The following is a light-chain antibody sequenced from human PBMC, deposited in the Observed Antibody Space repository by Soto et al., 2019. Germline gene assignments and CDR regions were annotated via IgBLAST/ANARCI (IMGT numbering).Light chain of an antibody. CDR3: HQYGISPGT. V-gene: IGKV3-20*01. CDR2: GAS. CDR1: QSVRSNY. J-gene: IGKJ2*01. Sequence: EIVLTQSPGTLSLSPGERATLSCRASQSVRSNYLAWYQQKPGQAPSLLIYGASTRATGIPDRFSGSGSGTDFTLTITRLEPEDFAVYSCHQYGISPGTFGQGTKLEIK.